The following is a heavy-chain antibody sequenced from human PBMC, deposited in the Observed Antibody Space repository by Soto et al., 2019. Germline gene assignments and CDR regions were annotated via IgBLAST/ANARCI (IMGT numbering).Heavy chain of an antibody. Sequence: QVQLVQSGAEVKKPGSSVKVSCKASGGTFSSYAISWVRQAPGQGLECMGGIIPVFGTANYAQKFQGRVTMKADESTSTVYMELSSLRSEDTAVYYCARGWNDFPHWGQGTLVTVSS. J-gene: IGHJ1*01. CDR2: IIPVFGTA. CDR1: GGTFSSYA. V-gene: IGHV1-69*01. CDR3: ARGWNDFPH. D-gene: IGHD1-1*01.